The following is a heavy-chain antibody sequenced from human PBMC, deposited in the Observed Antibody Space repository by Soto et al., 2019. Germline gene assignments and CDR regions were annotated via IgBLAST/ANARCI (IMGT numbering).Heavy chain of an antibody. CDR2: ITGSGDNT. J-gene: IGHJ4*02. D-gene: IGHD2-2*01. CDR1: GFTFSTYA. CDR3: AKRTSSFYFDY. Sequence: GGSLRLSCEASGFTFSTYAMNWVRQAPGKGLESVSSITGSGDNTYYADSVKGRFTISRDNSKNTLYLQMNSLSAEDAAVYYCAKRTSSFYFDYWGQGMLVTVS. V-gene: IGHV3-23*01.